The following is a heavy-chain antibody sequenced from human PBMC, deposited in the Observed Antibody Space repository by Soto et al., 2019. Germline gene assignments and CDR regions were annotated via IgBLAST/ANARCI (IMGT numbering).Heavy chain of an antibody. J-gene: IGHJ6*02. CDR2: IWYDGSNK. CDR3: AREGLYHEHYVGGGMDV. CDR1: GFTFSSYG. D-gene: IGHD3-16*01. Sequence: QVQLVESGGGVVQPGRSLRLSCAASGFTFSSYGMHWVRQAPGKGLEWVAVIWYDGSNKYYADSVKGRFTISRDNSKNTLYLQMNSLRAEDTAVYYCAREGLYHEHYVGGGMDVWGQGTTVTVSS. V-gene: IGHV3-33*01.